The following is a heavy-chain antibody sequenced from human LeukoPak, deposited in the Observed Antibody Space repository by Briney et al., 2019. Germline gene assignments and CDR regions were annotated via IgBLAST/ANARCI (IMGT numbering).Heavy chain of an antibody. CDR2: TSSSSSYI. V-gene: IGHV3-21*01. CDR1: GFTFSSYS. J-gene: IGHJ4*02. CDR3: ARGPYPTYYDFWSGYYTVY. Sequence: GGSLRLSCAASGFTFSSYSMNWVRQAPGKGLEWVSSTSSSSSYIYYADSVKGRFTISRDNAKNSLYLQMNSLRAEDTAVYYCARGPYPTYYDFWSGYYTVYWGQGTLVTVSS. D-gene: IGHD3-3*01.